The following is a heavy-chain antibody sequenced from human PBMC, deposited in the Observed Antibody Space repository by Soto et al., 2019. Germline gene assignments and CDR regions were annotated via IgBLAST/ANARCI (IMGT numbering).Heavy chain of an antibody. J-gene: IGHJ4*02. CDR3: HGYGY. D-gene: IGHD5-12*01. Sequence: EVQLVESGGGLIQPGGSLRLSCVVSGFTVSSTNYMSWVRQAPGKGLEWVSVIYSGGTTYYADSVKGRFTISRDNSKNTLYLQMNSLSAEDSSLYYCHGYGYWGQGTLVTVSS. V-gene: IGHV3-53*01. CDR1: GFTVSSTNY. CDR2: IYSGGTT.